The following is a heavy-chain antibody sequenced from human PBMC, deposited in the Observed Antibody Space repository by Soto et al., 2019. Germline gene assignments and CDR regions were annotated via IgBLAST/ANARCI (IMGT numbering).Heavy chain of an antibody. Sequence: ASVKVSCKASGYTFTDYYIHWVRLAPGQGLEWMGWINPNTGGTHSAQKFQGRVTMTRDTSISTAYMDLSSLRSDDTAVYFCARDRGVAGRRYNWFDPWGQGTLVTVSS. CDR3: ARDRGVAGRRYNWFDP. D-gene: IGHD6-6*01. CDR2: INPNTGGT. J-gene: IGHJ5*02. V-gene: IGHV1-2*02. CDR1: GYTFTDYY.